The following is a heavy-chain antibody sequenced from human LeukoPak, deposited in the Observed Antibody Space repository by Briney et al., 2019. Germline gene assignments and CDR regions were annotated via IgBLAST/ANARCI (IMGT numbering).Heavy chain of an antibody. CDR1: GGTISSYA. CDR2: IIPMFATA. J-gene: IGHJ6*03. Sequence: GASVTVSCKASGGTISSYAISWVRQAPGQGHEWLGGIIPMFATANYAQKFQGRVTITADKSTSTAYMELSSLRAEDTAVYYCARDHLSSGFSPDYYYYYYMDVCGKGTTVTISS. D-gene: IGHD6-19*01. CDR3: ARDHLSSGFSPDYYYYYYMDV. V-gene: IGHV1-69*06.